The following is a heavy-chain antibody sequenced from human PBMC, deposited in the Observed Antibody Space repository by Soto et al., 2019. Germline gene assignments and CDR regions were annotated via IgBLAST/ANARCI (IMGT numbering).Heavy chain of an antibody. J-gene: IGHJ6*02. Sequence: WASVKVSCKASGYTFTSYGISWVRQAPGQGLEWMGWISAYNGNTNYAQKLQGRVTMTTDTSTSTAYMELRSLRSDDTAVYYCARSRRWFGANYGMDVWGQGTTVTVSS. CDR2: ISAYNGNT. D-gene: IGHD3-10*01. CDR1: GYTFTSYG. V-gene: IGHV1-18*01. CDR3: ARSRRWFGANYGMDV.